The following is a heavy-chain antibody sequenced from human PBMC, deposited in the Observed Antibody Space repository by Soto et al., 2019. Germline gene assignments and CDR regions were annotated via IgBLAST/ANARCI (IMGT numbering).Heavy chain of an antibody. J-gene: IGHJ2*01. V-gene: IGHV4-39*01. D-gene: IGHD2-15*01. Sequence: SESLSLTCTVSGGAISRVDHFWGWIRQSPGQGLEWIGSIDYSGSSYYNPSLRSRLTLSIDTPKNQFSLRLSSVTAPDTAVYYCSRLPCSGGSCYYWYFDLWGRGSSVTVSS. CDR2: IDYSGSS. CDR1: GGAISRVDHF. CDR3: SRLPCSGGSCYYWYFDL.